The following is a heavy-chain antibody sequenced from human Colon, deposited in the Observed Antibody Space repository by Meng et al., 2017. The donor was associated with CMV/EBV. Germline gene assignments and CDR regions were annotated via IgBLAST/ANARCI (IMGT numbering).Heavy chain of an antibody. CDR3: ARDLTNKWFYY. Sequence: MPLQQACPDLVTPAETLSLTRTASGDPISSGSHSWAWFRQPPGKRLEWIGSMYFSGIADYNPSLKSRVTISLHATQKQFSLRLTSVTAADSAVYFCARDLTNKWFYYWGQGTLVTVSS. CDR2: MYFSGIA. CDR1: GDPISSGSHS. V-gene: IGHV4-39*07. J-gene: IGHJ4*02. D-gene: IGHD1-26*01.